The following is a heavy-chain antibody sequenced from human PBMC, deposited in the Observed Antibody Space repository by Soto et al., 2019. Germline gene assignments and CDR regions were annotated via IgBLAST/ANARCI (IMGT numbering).Heavy chain of an antibody. CDR1: GGSISSSRCH. Sequence: SETLSLTCTVSGGSISSSRCHWGWIRQPPGKGLEWIASIKYSGTTFYNPSLESRVTIFVDTSKKQLSLKLRSVTAADTAVYYCARAAGGVNWYYGLDVWGQGTTVTVSS. CDR3: ARAAGGVNWYYGLDV. V-gene: IGHV4-39*01. CDR2: IKYSGTT. J-gene: IGHJ6*02. D-gene: IGHD6-25*01.